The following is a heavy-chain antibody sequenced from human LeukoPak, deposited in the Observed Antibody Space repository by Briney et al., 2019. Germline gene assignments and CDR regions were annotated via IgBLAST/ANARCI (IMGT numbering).Heavy chain of an antibody. Sequence: ASVTVSCTASGYTFTSFGLSWVRQAPGQGLEWMGWISTYNGNTHYSQILQGRVTMTTDTSTSTAYMELRSLRSDDTAVYYCARDWPDRRAGVGDYWGQGTLVTVSS. V-gene: IGHV1-18*01. CDR1: GYTFTSFG. CDR2: ISTYNGNT. CDR3: ARDWPDRRAGVGDY. J-gene: IGHJ4*02. D-gene: IGHD6-19*01.